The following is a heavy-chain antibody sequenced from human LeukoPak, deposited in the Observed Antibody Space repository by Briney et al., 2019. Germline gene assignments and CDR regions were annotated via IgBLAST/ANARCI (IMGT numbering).Heavy chain of an antibody. J-gene: IGHJ4*02. V-gene: IGHV3-33*08. CDR1: GFTFSSYA. Sequence: GGSLRLCCAASGFTFSSYAMHWVRQAPGKGLEWAAVIWYDGSNKYYADSVKGRFTISRDNSKNTLYLQMNSLRAEDTGVYYCARVVRFLEWLPRFGSYFDYWGQGTLVTVSS. CDR2: IWYDGSNK. CDR3: ARVVRFLEWLPRFGSYFDY. D-gene: IGHD3-3*01.